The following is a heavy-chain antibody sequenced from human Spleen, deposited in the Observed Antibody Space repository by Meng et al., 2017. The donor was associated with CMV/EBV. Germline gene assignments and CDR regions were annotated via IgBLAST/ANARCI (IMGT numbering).Heavy chain of an antibody. CDR3: ARDHSGSYGGTLYYYGMDV. J-gene: IGHJ6*02. CDR1: GGSLSGYF. Sequence: SETLSLTCSVFGGSLSGYFWTWIRQPPGKGLEWIGEVSHGGRTNYNPSLQSRVTISVDTSKNQFSLKLSSVTAADTAVYYCARDHSGSYGGTLYYYGMDVWGQGTTVTVSS. V-gene: IGHV4-34*01. D-gene: IGHD1-26*01. CDR2: VSHGGRT.